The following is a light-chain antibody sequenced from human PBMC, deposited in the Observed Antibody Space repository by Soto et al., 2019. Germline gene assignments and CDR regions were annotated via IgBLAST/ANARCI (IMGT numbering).Light chain of an antibody. CDR2: ENN. CDR1: SSNIGNNY. V-gene: IGLV1-51*02. CDR3: RTWDSSLSVWV. J-gene: IGLJ3*02. Sequence: QSVLTQPPSVSAAPGQKVTISCSGSSSNIGNNYVSWYQQLPGTAPKLLIYENNKRPSGIPDRFSGSKSGTSATLGITGLQTGDEADYYCRTWDSSLSVWVFGGATKLTVL.